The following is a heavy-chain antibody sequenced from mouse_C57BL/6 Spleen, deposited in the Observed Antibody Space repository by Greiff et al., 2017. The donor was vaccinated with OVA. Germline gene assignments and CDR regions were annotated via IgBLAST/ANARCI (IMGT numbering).Heavy chain of an antibody. Sequence: VQLQQPGAELVMPGASVKLSCKASGYTFTSYWMHWVKQRPGQGLEWIGEIDPSDSYTNYNQKFKGKSTLTVDKSSSTAYMQLSSLTSEDSAVYYCARRGSYSNYLDYWGQGTTLTVSS. D-gene: IGHD2-5*01. J-gene: IGHJ2*01. V-gene: IGHV1-69*01. CDR1: GYTFTSYW. CDR3: ARRGSYSNYLDY. CDR2: IDPSDSYT.